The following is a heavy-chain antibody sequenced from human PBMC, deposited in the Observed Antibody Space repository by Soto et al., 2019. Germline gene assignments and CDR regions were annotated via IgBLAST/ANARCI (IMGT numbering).Heavy chain of an antibody. CDR3: ARGQDRSKGGDS. Sequence: QVQLQQWGAGLLKPSETLSLTCAVYGGSFSGYYWTWIRQPPGKGLEWIGEITHDGNINYNPSLKSRVTIAVDTSKNQFSLRLSFVTAADTAVYFCARGQDRSKGGDSWGQGTLVTVYS. D-gene: IGHD3-22*01. CDR1: GGSFSGYY. CDR2: ITHDGNI. V-gene: IGHV4-34*01. J-gene: IGHJ4*02.